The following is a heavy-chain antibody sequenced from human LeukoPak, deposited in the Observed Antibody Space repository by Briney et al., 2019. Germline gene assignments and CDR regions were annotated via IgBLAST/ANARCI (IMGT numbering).Heavy chain of an antibody. D-gene: IGHD6-19*01. CDR3: ARGGCAYYFDY. V-gene: IGHV4-34*01. J-gene: IGHJ4*02. Sequence: SETLSLTCAVYGGSFSGYYWSWIRQPPGKGLEWIGEINHSGSTNYNPPLKSRVTISVDTSKNQFSLKLSSVTAADTAVYYCARGGCAYYFDYWGQGTLVTVSS. CDR1: GGSFSGYY. CDR2: INHSGST.